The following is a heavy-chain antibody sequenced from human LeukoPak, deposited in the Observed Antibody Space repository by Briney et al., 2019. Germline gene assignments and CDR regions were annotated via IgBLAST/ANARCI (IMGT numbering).Heavy chain of an antibody. J-gene: IGHJ6*03. CDR3: ATAAYYYMDV. V-gene: IGHV4-4*07. CDR1: GGSISRYY. Sequence: PSETLSLTCTVSGGSISRYYCSWIRQSAGKRLEWTGRIYASGNTNYNPSLKRRVTMSGGTSKNQFSLRLSSVTAADTAVYYCATAAYYYMDVWGKGTTVTVSS. CDR2: IYASGNT.